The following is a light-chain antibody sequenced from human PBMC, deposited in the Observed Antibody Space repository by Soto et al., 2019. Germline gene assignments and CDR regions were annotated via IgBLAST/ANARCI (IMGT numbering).Light chain of an antibody. CDR2: GNS. V-gene: IGLV1-40*01. CDR1: SSNIGAGYD. Sequence: QSVLTQPPSVSGAPGQRVTISCTGSSSNIGAGYDVHWYQQLPGTAPKLLIYGNSNRPSGVPDRFSGSKSGTSASLAITGLQAEDEAEYYCQSYDSSLSGRGVVFGGGTKVTVL. CDR3: QSYDSSLSGRGVV. J-gene: IGLJ2*01.